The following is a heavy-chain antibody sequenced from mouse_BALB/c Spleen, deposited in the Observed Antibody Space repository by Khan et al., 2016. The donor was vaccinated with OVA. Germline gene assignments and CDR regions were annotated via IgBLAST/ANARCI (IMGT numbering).Heavy chain of an antibody. CDR2: INPYNGGT. CDR3: ARGNWQSYYFDY. D-gene: IGHD4-1*01. J-gene: IGHJ2*01. Sequence: EVKLMESGPELVKPGASVKMSCKASGYIFTNYVLHWVKQKSGQGLEWIGNINPYNGGTKYNEKFKGKAKLASDKSSITAYMELSSLTSEDSAVYYCARGNWQSYYFDYWGQGTTLTLSS. V-gene: IGHV1S136*01. CDR1: GYIFTNYV.